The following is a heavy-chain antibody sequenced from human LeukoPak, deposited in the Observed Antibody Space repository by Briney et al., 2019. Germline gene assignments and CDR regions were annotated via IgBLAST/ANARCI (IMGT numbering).Heavy chain of an antibody. CDR3: ARDVGSTMTYYFDY. D-gene: IGHD6-13*01. J-gene: IGHJ4*02. Sequence: SQTLSLTCTVSGGSISSGSYYWSWIRQPAGKGLEWIGRIYTSGSTNYNPSLKSRVTISVDTSKNQFSLKLSSVTAADTAVYYCARDVGSTMTYYFDYWGQGTLVTVSS. CDR2: IYTSGST. CDR1: GGSISSGSYY. V-gene: IGHV4-61*02.